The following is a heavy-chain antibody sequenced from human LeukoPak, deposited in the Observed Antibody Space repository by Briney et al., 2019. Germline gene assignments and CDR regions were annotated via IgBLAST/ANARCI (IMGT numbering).Heavy chain of an antibody. CDR2: IYTSGST. CDR1: GGSISSYY. V-gene: IGHV4-4*07. CDR3: AGRKIVVVPAAPWDYYYYYMDV. D-gene: IGHD2-2*01. J-gene: IGHJ6*03. Sequence: SETLSFTCTVSGGSISSYYWSWIRQPAGKGLEWIGRIYTSGSTNYNPSLKSRVTMSVDTSKNQFSLKLSSVTAADTAVYYCAGRKIVVVPAAPWDYYYYYMDVWGKGTTVTVSS.